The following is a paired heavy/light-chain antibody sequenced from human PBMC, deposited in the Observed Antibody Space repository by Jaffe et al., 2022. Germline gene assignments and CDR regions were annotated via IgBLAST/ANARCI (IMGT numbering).Heavy chain of an antibody. J-gene: IGHJ3*02. D-gene: IGHD1-1*01. V-gene: IGHV1-2*06. CDR1: GYTFTGYY. Sequence: QVQLVQSGAEVKKPGASVKVSCKASGYTFTGYYMHWVRQAPGQGLEWMGRINPNSGGTNYAQKFQGRVTMTRDTSISTAYMELSRLRSDDTAVYYCARVVRTTADRAPNDAFDIWGQGTMVTVSS. CDR2: INPNSGGT. CDR3: ARVVRTTADRAPNDAFDI.
Light chain of an antibody. Sequence: SYELTQPPSVSVSPGQTARITCSGDALPKQYAYWYQQKPGQAPVLVIYKDSERPSGIPERFSGSSSGTTVTLTISGVQAEDEADYYCQSADSSGTHWVFGGGTKLTVL. CDR2: KDS. CDR1: ALPKQY. CDR3: QSADSSGTHWV. V-gene: IGLV3-25*03. J-gene: IGLJ3*02.